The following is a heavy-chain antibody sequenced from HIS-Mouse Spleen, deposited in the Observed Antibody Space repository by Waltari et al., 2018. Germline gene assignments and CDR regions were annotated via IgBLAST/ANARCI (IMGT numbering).Heavy chain of an antibody. V-gene: IGHV1-8*01. J-gene: IGHJ3*02. D-gene: IGHD6-6*01. CDR2: MNPNSGNT. Sequence: QVQLVQFGAEVKKPGASVKVSCKASGYTFTSSDINWVRQATGQGLEWMGWMNPNSGNTGYAQKFQGRVTMTRNTSISTAYMELSSLRSEDTAVYYCARVSVAARPNAFDIWGQGTMVTVSS. CDR1: GYTFTSSD. CDR3: ARVSVAARPNAFDI.